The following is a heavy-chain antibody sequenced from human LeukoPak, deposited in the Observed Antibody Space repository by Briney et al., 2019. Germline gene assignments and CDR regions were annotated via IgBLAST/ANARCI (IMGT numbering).Heavy chain of an antibody. V-gene: IGHV3-23*01. D-gene: IGHD6-6*01. Sequence: GGSLRLSCAASGFTFSSYAMSWVRQAPGKGLEWVSAISGSGGSTYYADSVKGRFTISRDSSKNTLYLQVNSLRAEDTAVYYCAAPGGSSSSPWFDPWGQGTLVTVSS. CDR3: AAPGGSSSSPWFDP. CDR2: ISGSGGST. J-gene: IGHJ5*02. CDR1: GFTFSSYA.